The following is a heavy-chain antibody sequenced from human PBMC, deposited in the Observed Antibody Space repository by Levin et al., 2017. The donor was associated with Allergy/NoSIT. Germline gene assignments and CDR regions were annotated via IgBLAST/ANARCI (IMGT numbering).Heavy chain of an antibody. CDR1: GYSFSIYG. CDR3: ARGTAAGEIDY. Sequence: GESLKISCKASGYSFSIYGFNWVRQAPGQGLEWLGWISAYTGNTDHAQKFQGRVTMTTDTSTSTAYMDLRSLRSDDTAVYYCARGTAAGEIDYWGQGTLVTVSS. D-gene: IGHD6-13*01. CDR2: ISAYTGNT. V-gene: IGHV1-18*01. J-gene: IGHJ4*02.